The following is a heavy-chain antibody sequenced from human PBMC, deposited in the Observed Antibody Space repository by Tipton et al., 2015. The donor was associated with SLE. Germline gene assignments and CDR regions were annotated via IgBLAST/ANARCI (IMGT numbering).Heavy chain of an antibody. CDR1: GGSISSYY. J-gene: IGHJ4*02. CDR2: IYYSGST. CDR3: ARGDETSRPFDY. V-gene: IGHV4-59*01. Sequence: TLSLTCTVSGGSISSYYWSWIRQPPGKGLEWIGYIYYSGSTNYNPSLKSRVTISVDTSKNQFSLKLSSVTAADTAVYYCARGDETSRPFDYWGQGTLVTVSS.